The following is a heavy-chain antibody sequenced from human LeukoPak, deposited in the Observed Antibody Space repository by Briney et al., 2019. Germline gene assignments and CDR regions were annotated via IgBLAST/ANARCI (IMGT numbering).Heavy chain of an antibody. V-gene: IGHV3-21*01. D-gene: IGHD3-9*01. CDR3: ARDRGNDILTYPIDY. J-gene: IGHJ4*02. Sequence: GGSLRLSCAASRFTFSSYSMNWVRQAPGKGLEWVSSISSSSSYIYYADSVKGRFTISRDNAKNSLYLQMNSLRAEDTAVYYCARDRGNDILTYPIDYWGQGTLVTVSS. CDR2: ISSSSSYI. CDR1: RFTFSSYS.